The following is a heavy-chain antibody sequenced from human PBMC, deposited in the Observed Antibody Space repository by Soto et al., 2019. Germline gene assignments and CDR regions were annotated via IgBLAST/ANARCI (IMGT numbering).Heavy chain of an antibody. CDR1: GFTFSSYS. V-gene: IGHV3-21*01. CDR3: ARDQLVGGSSLDAFDI. Sequence: GGSLRLSCAASGFTFSSYSMNWVRQAPGKGLEWVSSISSSSSYIYYADSVKGRFTISRDNAKNSLYLQMNSLRAEDTAVYYCARDQLVGGSSLDAFDIWGQGTMVTVSS. D-gene: IGHD1-26*01. J-gene: IGHJ3*02. CDR2: ISSSSSYI.